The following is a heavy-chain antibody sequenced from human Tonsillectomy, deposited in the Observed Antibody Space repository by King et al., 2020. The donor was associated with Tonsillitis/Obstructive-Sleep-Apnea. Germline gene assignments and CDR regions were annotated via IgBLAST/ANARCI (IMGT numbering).Heavy chain of an antibody. CDR3: AKDNQTGTGASNGFDP. J-gene: IGHJ5*02. CDR2: ISGSGGST. CDR1: GFTFSSYA. V-gene: IGHV3-23*04. Sequence: VQLVESGGGLVQPGGSLRLSCAASGFTFSSYAMSWGRQAPGKGLEWGSAISGSGGSTYYADSVKGRFTISRDNSKNTLYLQMNSLRAEDTAVYYCAKDNQTGTGASNGFDPWGQGTLVTVSS. D-gene: IGHD3/OR15-3a*01.